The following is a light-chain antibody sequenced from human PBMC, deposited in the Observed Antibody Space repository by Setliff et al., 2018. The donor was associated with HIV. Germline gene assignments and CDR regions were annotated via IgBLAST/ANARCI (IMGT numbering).Light chain of an antibody. J-gene: IGLJ1*01. CDR2: AVS. CDR3: TSYTSSSTYV. CDR1: SSDVGAYNY. Sequence: QSALTQPASVSGFPGQSITISCIGTSSDVGAYNYVSWYQQRPGEVPKLMIYAVSNRPSGISSRFSAYKSGNTASLTISGLQAEDEADYYCTSYTSSSTYVFGGGTKGTVL. V-gene: IGLV2-14*03.